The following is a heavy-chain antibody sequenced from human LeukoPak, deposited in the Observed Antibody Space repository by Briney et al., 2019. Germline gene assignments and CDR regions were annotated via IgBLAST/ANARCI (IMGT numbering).Heavy chain of an antibody. CDR3: ARGPTPDIVVVPAAIFYDY. CDR2: INAGNGNT. J-gene: IGHJ4*02. D-gene: IGHD2-2*02. CDR1: GYTFTSYG. V-gene: IGHV1-3*01. Sequence: ASVKVSCKASGYTFTSYGMHGVRQAPGQRLEWMGWINAGNGNTKYSQKFQGRVTITRDTSASTAYMELSSLRSEDTAVYYCARGPTPDIVVVPAAIFYDYWGQGTLVTVSS.